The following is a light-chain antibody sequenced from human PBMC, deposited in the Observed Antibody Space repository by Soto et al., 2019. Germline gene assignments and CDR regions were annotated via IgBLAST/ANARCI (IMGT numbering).Light chain of an antibody. J-gene: IGKJ2*01. V-gene: IGKV4-1*01. CDR2: WAS. CDR3: QQYYSAPYT. CDR1: QSVLSSSNNKNY. Sequence: DIVLTQSPDSLAVSLGERATINCKSSQSVLSSSNNKNYLAWYQHKPGQPPKLLIFWASIRESGVPDRLSGSGSGTDFTLTISSLQADDVAVYYCQQYYSAPYTFGQGTKLEIK.